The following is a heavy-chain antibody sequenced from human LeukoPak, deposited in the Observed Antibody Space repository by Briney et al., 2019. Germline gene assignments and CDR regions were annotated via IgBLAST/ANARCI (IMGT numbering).Heavy chain of an antibody. V-gene: IGHV3-53*04. J-gene: IGHJ2*01. Sequence: PGGSLRLSCAASGFTVSSIYMNWVRQAPGKGLEWVSVIYIDGSTYYANSVKGRFTISRHSSKNTLYLQMNSLRPEDTAVYYCARDPSGSYYTPAWYFDLWGRGTLVTVSS. CDR3: ARDPSGSYYTPAWYFDL. D-gene: IGHD1-26*01. CDR2: IYIDGST. CDR1: GFTVSSIY.